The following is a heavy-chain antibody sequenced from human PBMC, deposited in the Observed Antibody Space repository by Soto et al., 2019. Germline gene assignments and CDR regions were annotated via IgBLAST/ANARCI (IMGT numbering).Heavy chain of an antibody. V-gene: IGHV3-48*04. CDR1: GFKFSNYA. J-gene: IGHJ5*02. D-gene: IGHD1-26*01. CDR3: AGDQGGTYQNWFDP. Sequence: PGGSLRLSCAASGFKFSNYAMSWVRQAPGKGLEWVSYISSTSSVKYYADSVKGRFTISRDNAKKSLYLQMKNLRPEDTAVYYCAGDQGGTYQNWFDPWGQGALVTV. CDR2: ISSTSSVK.